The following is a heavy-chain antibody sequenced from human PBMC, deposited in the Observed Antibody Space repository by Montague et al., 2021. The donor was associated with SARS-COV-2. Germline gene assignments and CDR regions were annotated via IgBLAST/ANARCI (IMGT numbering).Heavy chain of an antibody. CDR2: ISHSGDTK. V-gene: IGHV3-23*01. CDR3: AKEGLGYCTSICDGPDL. Sequence: SLRLSCAASGLNFNMFPINWVRQVPGRGLEWVSSISHSGDTKYYADSVKGRFTISRDHSKNIVYLEMNSLRAEDTAVYYCAKEGLGYCTSICDGPDLWGQGTPVTVSS. J-gene: IGHJ6*02. D-gene: IGHD2-8*01. CDR1: GLNFNMFP.